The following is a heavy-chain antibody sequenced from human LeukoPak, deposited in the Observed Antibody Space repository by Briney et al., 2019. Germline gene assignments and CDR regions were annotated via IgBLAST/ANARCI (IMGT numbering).Heavy chain of an antibody. CDR2: MNPNSGNT. CDR1: GYTFTSYD. Sequence: GASVKVSCKASGYTFTSYDNNWVRQATGQGLEWMGWMNPNSGNTGYAQKFQGRVTITRNTSISTAYMELSSLRSEDTAVYYCASFVDTAMASFDYWGQGTLVTVSS. D-gene: IGHD5-18*01. CDR3: ASFVDTAMASFDY. V-gene: IGHV1-8*03. J-gene: IGHJ4*02.